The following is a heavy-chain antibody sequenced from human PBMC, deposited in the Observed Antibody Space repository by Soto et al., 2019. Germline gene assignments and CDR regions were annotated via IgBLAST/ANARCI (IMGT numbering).Heavy chain of an antibody. CDR1: GYTFTGYY. V-gene: IGHV1-2*04. CDR2: INPNSGGT. Sequence: GASVKVSCKASGYTFTGYYMHWVRQAPGQGLEWMGWINPNSGGTNYAQKFQGWVTMTRDTSISTAYMELSRLRSDDTAVYYCARGREQLRSFMGYYYYYGMDVWGQGTKVTVYS. J-gene: IGHJ6*02. D-gene: IGHD6-6*01. CDR3: ARGREQLRSFMGYYYYYGMDV.